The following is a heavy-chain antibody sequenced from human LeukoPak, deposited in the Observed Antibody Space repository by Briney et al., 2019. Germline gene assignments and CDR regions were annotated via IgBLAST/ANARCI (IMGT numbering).Heavy chain of an antibody. CDR3: AGDYCSGGSCYWFDP. J-gene: IGHJ5*02. V-gene: IGHV3-21*01. D-gene: IGHD2-15*01. CDR1: GFTFSSYS. Sequence: PGGSLRLSCAASGFTFSSYSMNWVRQAPGKGLEWVSSISSSSSYIYYADSVKGRFTISRDNAKNSLYLQMNSLRAEDTAVYYCAGDYCSGGSCYWFDPWGQGTLVTVSS. CDR2: ISSSSSYI.